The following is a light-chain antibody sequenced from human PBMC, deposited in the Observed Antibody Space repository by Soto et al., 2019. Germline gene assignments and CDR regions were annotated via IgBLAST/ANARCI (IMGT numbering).Light chain of an antibody. CDR3: QQYDSWPPLFT. Sequence: EIIMTQSPATLSVSPGERATLSCRASQSVSSNLAWYRQRPGQAPRLLIYGTSTRATGIPDRFSGSGSGTEFPLTISSLRSEDFAVYYCQQYDSWPPLFTFGPGTKVDLK. J-gene: IGKJ3*01. CDR2: GTS. CDR1: QSVSSN. V-gene: IGKV3-15*01.